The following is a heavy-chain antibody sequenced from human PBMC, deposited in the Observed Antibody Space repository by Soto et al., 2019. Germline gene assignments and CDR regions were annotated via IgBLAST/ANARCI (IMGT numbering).Heavy chain of an antibody. J-gene: IGHJ6*02. V-gene: IGHV4-4*02. Sequence: SETLSLTCAVSGGSISSSNWWCWVRQPPGKGLEWSWDIYHSGTTYYNPSLKSRVTISVDTSKNPYYLKLSSVTAADTAEYYCASFGVVGYSYYAMDVWGQGTTVTVSS. CDR2: IYHSGTT. CDR3: ASFGVVGYSYYAMDV. CDR1: GGSISSSNW. D-gene: IGHD3-3*01.